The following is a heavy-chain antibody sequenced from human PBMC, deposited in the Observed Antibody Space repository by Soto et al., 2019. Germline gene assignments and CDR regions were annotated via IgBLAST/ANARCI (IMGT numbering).Heavy chain of an antibody. Sequence: QVQLVESGGGVVQPGRSLRLSCAASGFTFSSYGMHWVRQAPGKGLERVALISYDGSNKYYADSVRGRFTISRDNSKNTVYLQMTSMRAQDTAVYYCAKDLGHGGRGAFDIWGQGTMVTVSS. V-gene: IGHV3-30*18. CDR2: ISYDGSNK. J-gene: IGHJ3*02. CDR3: AKDLGHGGRGAFDI. D-gene: IGHD7-27*01. CDR1: GFTFSSYG.